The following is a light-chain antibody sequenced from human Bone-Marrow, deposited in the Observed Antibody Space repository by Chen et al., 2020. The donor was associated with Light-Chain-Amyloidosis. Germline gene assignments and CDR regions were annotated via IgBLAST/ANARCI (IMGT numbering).Light chain of an antibody. Sequence: SYVLTQAPSVSVAPGQPAAIPCGGKDIGSKSVHWYQQKPGQAPVVVVHDDSARPSGIPERFSGSNSGNTATLTITRVEVGDEADYYCQVWDIRSSHVAFGGGTKLTVL. J-gene: IGLJ2*01. CDR2: DDS. CDR1: DIGSKS. V-gene: IGLV3-21*02. CDR3: QVWDIRSSHVA.